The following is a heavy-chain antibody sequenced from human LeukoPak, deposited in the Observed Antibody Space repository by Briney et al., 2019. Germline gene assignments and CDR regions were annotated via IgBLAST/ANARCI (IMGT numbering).Heavy chain of an antibody. CDR2: IYYSGST. CDR1: GGSISSYY. D-gene: IGHD3-22*01. Sequence: TSETLSLTCTVSGGSISSYYWSWIRQPPGKGPEWIGYIYYSGSTNYNPSLKSRVTISVETSKNQFSLKLSSVTAADTAVYYCARSGVVDLDYWGQGTLVTVSS. J-gene: IGHJ4*02. CDR3: ARSGVVDLDY. V-gene: IGHV4-59*08.